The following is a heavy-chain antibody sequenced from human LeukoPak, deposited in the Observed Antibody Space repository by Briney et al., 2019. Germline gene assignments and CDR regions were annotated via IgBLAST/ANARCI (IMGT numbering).Heavy chain of an antibody. J-gene: IGHJ5*02. D-gene: IGHD3-10*01. CDR3: ARVWSGRSSRGINLFDP. CDR1: GGSISSSSYY. CDR2: IYYSGST. V-gene: IGHV4-39*07. Sequence: PSETLSLTCTVSGGSISSSSYYWGWIRQPPGKGLEWIGSIYYSGSTYYNPSLKSRVTISVDTSKNQFSLKLSSVTAADTAVYYCARVWSGRSSRGINLFDPWGQGTLVTVSS.